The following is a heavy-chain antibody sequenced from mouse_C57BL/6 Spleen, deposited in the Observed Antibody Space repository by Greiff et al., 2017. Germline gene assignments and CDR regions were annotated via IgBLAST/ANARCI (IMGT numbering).Heavy chain of an antibody. J-gene: IGHJ4*01. CDR1: GFNIKDYY. CDR2: IAPEDGET. D-gene: IGHD2-3*01. Sequence: VQLQQSGAELVKPGASVKLSCTASGFNIKDYYMHWVKQRTEQGLEWIGRIAPEDGETKYATKFQGTATITADTSSHTAYLQLSCLTSEDTAVFYCARDGYYAMDYWGQGTSVTVSS. V-gene: IGHV14-2*01. CDR3: ARDGYYAMDY.